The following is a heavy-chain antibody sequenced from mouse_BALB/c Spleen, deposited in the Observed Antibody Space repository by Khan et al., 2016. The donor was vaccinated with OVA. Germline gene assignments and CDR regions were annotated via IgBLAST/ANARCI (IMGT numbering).Heavy chain of an antibody. CDR2: ISYSGVT. D-gene: IGHD1-1*01. Sequence: EVKLLESGPGLVKPSQSLSLTCTVTGYSITSGYAWNWIRQFPGNKLEWMGYISYSGVTSNTPSLKSRISITRDTSKNPFFLQLNSVTTEDTATYYCARGNYYGYYFDYWGQGTTRTVAS. CDR3: ARGNYYGYYFDY. CDR1: GYSITSGYA. V-gene: IGHV3-2*02. J-gene: IGHJ2*01.